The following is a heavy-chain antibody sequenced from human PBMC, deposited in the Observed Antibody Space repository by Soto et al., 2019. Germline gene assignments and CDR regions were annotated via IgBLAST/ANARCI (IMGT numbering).Heavy chain of an antibody. CDR1: GGSLSNYG. CDR2: IIPVFGTP. V-gene: IGHV1-69*12. D-gene: IGHD3-22*01. Sequence: QVQLVQSGAEVKKPGSSVKVSCKASGGSLSNYGSSWVRQAPGQGLEWMGAIIPVFGTPNYAQKFQDRVTITADESTTTVYMEVRSLTSEDTAVYYCARGDATMIVVTTYYGMDVWGQGTTVTVSS. CDR3: ARGDATMIVVTTYYGMDV. J-gene: IGHJ6*01.